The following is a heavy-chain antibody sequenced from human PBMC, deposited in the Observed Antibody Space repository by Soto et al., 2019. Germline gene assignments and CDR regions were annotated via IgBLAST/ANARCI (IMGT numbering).Heavy chain of an antibody. CDR3: ARDLGEGDGYNTLGY. D-gene: IGHD3-16*01. CDR2: INPSGGYT. CDR1: GYTFTSYY. J-gene: IGHJ4*02. V-gene: IGHV1-46*01. Sequence: ASVKVSCKASGYTFTSYYMHWVRQAPGQGLEWMGIINPSGGYTTYPQRFQGRVTMTRDTSTSTVYMQMSSLRSEDTAVYYCARDLGEGDGYNTLGYWGPGTLVTVSS.